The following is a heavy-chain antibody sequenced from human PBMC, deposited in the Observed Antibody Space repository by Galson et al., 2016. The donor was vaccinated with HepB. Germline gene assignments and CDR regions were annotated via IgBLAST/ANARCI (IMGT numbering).Heavy chain of an antibody. D-gene: IGHD1-1*01. CDR1: GFTLNNYG. CDR3: VQGRTAPAV. J-gene: IGHJ6*04. Sequence: SLRLSCAASGFTLNNYGMTWVRQAPGKGLEVVSSISRSGDSRDYAGAVRGRFTISRDNSKNTLSLQMDRLSAEDTAIYYCVQGRTAPAVWGKGPTVTVSS. CDR2: ISRSGDSR. V-gene: IGHV3-23*01.